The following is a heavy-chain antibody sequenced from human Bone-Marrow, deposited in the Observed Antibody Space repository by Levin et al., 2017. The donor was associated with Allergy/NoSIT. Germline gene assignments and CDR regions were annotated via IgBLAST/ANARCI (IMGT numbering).Heavy chain of an antibody. CDR2: ISYDGSNK. Sequence: PGGSLRLSCAASGFTFSSYAMHWVRQAPGKGLEWVAVISYDGSNKYYADSVKGRFTISRDNSKNTLYLQMNSLRAEDTAVYYCARDVVYCSGGSCYSLFDYWGQGTLVTVSS. CDR3: ARDVVYCSGGSCYSLFDY. CDR1: GFTFSSYA. V-gene: IGHV3-30-3*01. D-gene: IGHD2-15*01. J-gene: IGHJ4*02.